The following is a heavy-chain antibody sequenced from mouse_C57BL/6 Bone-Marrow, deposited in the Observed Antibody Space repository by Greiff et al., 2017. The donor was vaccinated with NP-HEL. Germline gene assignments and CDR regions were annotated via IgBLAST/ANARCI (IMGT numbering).Heavy chain of an antibody. Sequence: QVQLQQPGAELVKPGASVKVSCKASGYTFTSYWMHWVKQRPGQGLEWIGRIHPSDSDTNYNQKFKGKATLTVDKSSSTAYMQLSSLTSEDSAVYYCASELGFAWFAYWGQGTLVTVSA. D-gene: IGHD4-1*01. CDR2: IHPSDSDT. CDR3: ASELGFAWFAY. CDR1: GYTFTSYW. V-gene: IGHV1-74*01. J-gene: IGHJ3*01.